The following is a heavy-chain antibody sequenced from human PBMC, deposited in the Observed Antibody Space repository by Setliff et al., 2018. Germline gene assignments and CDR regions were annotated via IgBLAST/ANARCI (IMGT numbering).Heavy chain of an antibody. CDR1: GGSISSSSYY. CDR3: ARGHGSSYLYGMDV. J-gene: IGHJ6*02. D-gene: IGHD6-13*01. Sequence: KPSETLSLTCTVSGGSISSSSYYWGWIRQPPGKGLEWIGSIYYSGSTYYNPSLKSRVTISVDTSKNQFSLKLSSVTAADTAVYYCARGHGSSYLYGMDVWGQGTTVTVSS. V-gene: IGHV4-39*07. CDR2: IYYSGST.